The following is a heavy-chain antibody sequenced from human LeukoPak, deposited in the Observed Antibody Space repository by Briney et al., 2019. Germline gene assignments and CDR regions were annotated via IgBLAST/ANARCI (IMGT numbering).Heavy chain of an antibody. CDR1: GFTFSTYA. CDR2: ISGTGGRT. CDR3: AKDQGY. J-gene: IGHJ4*02. V-gene: IGHV3-23*01. Sequence: PGGSLRLSCAASGFTFSTYAMNWVRQAPGKGLEWVSSISGTGGRTNYADSVKGRFTISRDNSKNTVNLQMNSLRAEDTAVYYCAKDQGYWGQGTLVPVSS.